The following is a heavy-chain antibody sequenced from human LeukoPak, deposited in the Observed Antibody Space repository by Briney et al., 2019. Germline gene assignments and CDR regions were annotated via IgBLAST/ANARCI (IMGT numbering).Heavy chain of an antibody. CDR3: ARVGSSWQKYYFDY. CDR1: GYTFTSYG. CDR2: ISAYNGNT. Sequence: ASVKVSCKASGYTFTSYGISWVRQAPGQGLEWMGWISAYNGNTNYAQKLQGRVTMTTDTSTSTAHMELRSLRSDDTAVYYCARVGSSWQKYYFDYWGQGTLVTVSS. V-gene: IGHV1-18*04. J-gene: IGHJ4*02. D-gene: IGHD6-13*01.